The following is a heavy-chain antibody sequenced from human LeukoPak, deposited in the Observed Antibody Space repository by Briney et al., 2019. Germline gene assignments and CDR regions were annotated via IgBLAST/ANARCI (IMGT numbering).Heavy chain of an antibody. D-gene: IGHD6-6*01. CDR3: ARSLRLGSTYYYYYMDV. CDR2: IYTSGST. CDR1: GGSISSGSYY. V-gene: IGHV4-61*02. J-gene: IGHJ6*03. Sequence: SETLSLTCTVSGGSISSGSYYWSWIRQPAGKGLEWIGRIYTSGSTNYNPSLKSRVTISVDTSKNQFSLKLSSVTAADTAVYYCARSLRLGSTYYYYYMDVWGKGTTVTVSS.